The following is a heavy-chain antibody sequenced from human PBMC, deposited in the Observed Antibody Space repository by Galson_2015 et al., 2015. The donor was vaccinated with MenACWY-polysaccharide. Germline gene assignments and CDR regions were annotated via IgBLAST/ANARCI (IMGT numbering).Heavy chain of an antibody. CDR2: ISGSRSYI. Sequence: SLRLSCAASGFTFTRYWMNWVRQAPGKGLEWVSSISGSRSYIYYADSVKGRFTITRDDAKNSLYLQMNSLRAEDTAVYYCGIGPRRDSANWCMDVWGQGTTVTVSS. D-gene: IGHD7-27*01. V-gene: IGHV3-21*01. CDR3: GIGPRRDSANWCMDV. CDR1: GFTFTRYW. J-gene: IGHJ6*02.